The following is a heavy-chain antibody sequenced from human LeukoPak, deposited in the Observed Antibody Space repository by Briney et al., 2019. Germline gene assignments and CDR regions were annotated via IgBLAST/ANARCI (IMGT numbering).Heavy chain of an antibody. CDR1: GYTFTGYY. Sequence: ASVKVSCKASGYTFTGYYMHWVRQAPGQGLEWRGWINPNSGGTNYAQKFQGRVTMTTDTSTSTAYMELRSLRSDDTAVYHCARDPSPAGSVVRLGETLFAYWGQGTLVTVSS. CDR2: INPNSGGT. CDR3: ARDPSPAGSVVRLGETLFAY. J-gene: IGHJ4*02. D-gene: IGHD3-16*01. V-gene: IGHV1-2*02.